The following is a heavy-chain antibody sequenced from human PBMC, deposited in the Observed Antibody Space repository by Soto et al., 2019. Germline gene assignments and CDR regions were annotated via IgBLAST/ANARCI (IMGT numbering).Heavy chain of an antibody. CDR2: ISGSGGST. Sequence: EVQLLESGGGLVQPGGSLRLSCAASGFTFSSYAMSWVRQAPGKGLEWVSAISGSGGSTYYADSVKGRFTISRDNSKNTLYLQMNSLRAEDTAVYYCAKDWEGDYDFWRGGDYWGQGTLVTVSS. D-gene: IGHD3-3*01. CDR1: GFTFSSYA. V-gene: IGHV3-23*01. CDR3: AKDWEGDYDFWRGGDY. J-gene: IGHJ4*02.